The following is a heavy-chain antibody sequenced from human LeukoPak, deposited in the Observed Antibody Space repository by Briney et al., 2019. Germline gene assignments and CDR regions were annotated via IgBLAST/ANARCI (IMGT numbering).Heavy chain of an antibody. V-gene: IGHV1-18*01. J-gene: IGHJ4*02. CDR3: ARGLVATTEIDY. Sequence: ASVKVSCKASGYTFTSYGISSVRHAPGQGLEWMGRISAYNGNTNYAQKLQGRVTMTTDTSTSTAYMELRSLRSDDTAVYYCARGLVATTEIDYWGQGTLVTVSS. CDR1: GYTFTSYG. D-gene: IGHD5-12*01. CDR2: ISAYNGNT.